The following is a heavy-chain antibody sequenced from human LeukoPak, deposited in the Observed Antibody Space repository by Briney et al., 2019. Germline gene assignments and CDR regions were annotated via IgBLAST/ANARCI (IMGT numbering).Heavy chain of an antibody. V-gene: IGHV4-59*01. CDR2: IYYSGST. CDR3: ARSYYGSGHFHY. J-gene: IGHJ4*02. Sequence: SETLSLTCTVSGGSISSYYWSWIRQPPGKGLEWIGYIYYSGSTNYNPSLKSRVTISVDTSKNQFSLKLSSVTAADTAVYYCARSYYGSGHFHYWGQGTLVTVSS. D-gene: IGHD3-10*01. CDR1: GGSISSYY.